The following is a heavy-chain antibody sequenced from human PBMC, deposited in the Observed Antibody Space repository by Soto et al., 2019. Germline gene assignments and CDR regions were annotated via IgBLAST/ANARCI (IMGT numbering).Heavy chain of an antibody. D-gene: IGHD2-2*01. CDR2: IYYSGTT. CDR3: ARDRLMAKRGNARYYYGLDV. V-gene: IGHV4-31*03. Sequence: TLSLACTVSGGSIRSGGYYGTWIRHFPGKGLEWIGNIYYSGTTYYNPSLKSRLTMSVDTSKNQFSLRLNSVTAADTAMYFCARDRLMAKRGNARYYYGLDVWGQGTTVTVSS. J-gene: IGHJ6*02. CDR1: GGSIRSGGYY.